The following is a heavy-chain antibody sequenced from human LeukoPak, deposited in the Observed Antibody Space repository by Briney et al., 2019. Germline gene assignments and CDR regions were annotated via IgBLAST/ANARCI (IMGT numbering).Heavy chain of an antibody. CDR3: ARVRFWMATIRLLDY. J-gene: IGHJ4*02. CDR1: GFTFDDYG. CDR2: INWNGGST. V-gene: IGHV3-20*04. D-gene: IGHD5-24*01. Sequence: GGSLRLSCAASGFTFDDYGMSWVRQAPGKGLEWVSGINWNGGSTGYADSVKGRFTISRDNAKNSLYLQMNSLRAEDTALYYCARVRFWMATIRLLDYWGQRTLVTVSS.